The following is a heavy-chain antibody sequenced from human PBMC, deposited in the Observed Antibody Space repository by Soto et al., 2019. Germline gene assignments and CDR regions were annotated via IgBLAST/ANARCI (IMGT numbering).Heavy chain of an antibody. Sequence: QVQLVQSGAEEKKPAASVKVSCKASGYTVTNYTMHWVRQDPGRRLEWMGWINTGNDDTKYSQKFQYRVTITRDTSASTDDMEPSRLRSEDTGVYHCARTSGSYDYCGQGTLVSVSS. V-gene: IGHV1-3*04. CDR1: GYTVTNYT. J-gene: IGHJ4*02. CDR3: ARTSGSYDY. D-gene: IGHD1-26*01. CDR2: INTGNDDT.